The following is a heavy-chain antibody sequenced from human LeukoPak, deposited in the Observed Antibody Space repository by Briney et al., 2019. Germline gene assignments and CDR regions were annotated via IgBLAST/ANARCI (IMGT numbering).Heavy chain of an antibody. CDR1: GGSISSSSYW. D-gene: IGHD4-23*01. V-gene: IGHV4-39*01. CDR2: IYYSGQT. CDR3: ARQVGEGRWYFTY. Sequence: PPETLSLTCTVSGGSISSSSYWWGWIRQPPGKGLEWIGSIYYSGQTYYNPSLKSRVTISVDTPKNQFSLKLTSVNAADTAVYHCARQVGEGRWYFTYWGQGTLVTVSS. J-gene: IGHJ4*02.